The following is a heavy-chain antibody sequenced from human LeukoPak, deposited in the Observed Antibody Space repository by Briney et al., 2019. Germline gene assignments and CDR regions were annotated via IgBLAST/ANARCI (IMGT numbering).Heavy chain of an antibody. Sequence: GGSQRLSCAASGFTFSSYSMNWVRQAPGKGLEWVSSISSSSSYIYYADSVKGRFTISRDNAKNSLYLQMNSLRAEDTAVYYCARELNYYDILTGPPDYWGQGTLVTVSS. CDR2: ISSSSSYI. V-gene: IGHV3-21*01. D-gene: IGHD3-9*01. J-gene: IGHJ4*02. CDR1: GFTFSSYS. CDR3: ARELNYYDILTGPPDY.